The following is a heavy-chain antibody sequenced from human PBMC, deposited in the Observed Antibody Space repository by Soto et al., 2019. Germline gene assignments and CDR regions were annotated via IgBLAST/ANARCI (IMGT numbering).Heavy chain of an antibody. CDR1: GGSISSYD. CDR2: IYYSGST. D-gene: IGHD3-10*01. V-gene: IGHV4-59*08. CDR3: ARHQPLGEITIPFAFDI. J-gene: IGHJ3*02. Sequence: SETLSLTCTVSGGSISSYDWSWIRQPPGKGLKWIGYIYYSGSTNYNPSLKSRVTISVDTSKNQFSLKLSSVTAADTAVYYCARHQPLGEITIPFAFDIWGQGTMVTVS.